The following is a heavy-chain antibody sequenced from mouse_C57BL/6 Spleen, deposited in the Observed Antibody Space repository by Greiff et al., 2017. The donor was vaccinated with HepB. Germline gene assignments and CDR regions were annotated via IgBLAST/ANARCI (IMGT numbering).Heavy chain of an antibody. CDR1: GYSITSGYY. CDR2: ISYDGSN. D-gene: IGHD1-1*01. Sequence: EVKLQESGPGLVKPSQSLSLTCSVTGYSITSGYYWNWIRQFPGNKLEWMGYISYDGSNNYNPSLKNRISITRDTSKNQFFLKLNSVTTEDTATYYCARDNGSGYFDYWGQGTTLTVAS. J-gene: IGHJ2*01. CDR3: ARDNGSGYFDY. V-gene: IGHV3-6*01.